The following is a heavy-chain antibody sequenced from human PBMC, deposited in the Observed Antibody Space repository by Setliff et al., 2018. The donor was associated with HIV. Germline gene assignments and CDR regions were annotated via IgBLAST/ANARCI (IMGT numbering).Heavy chain of an antibody. CDR1: GFAFTSYA. J-gene: IGHJ6*02. Sequence: PGGSLRLPCAASGFAFTSYAMNWVRQAPGKGLEWISYISSSGSTIYYADSVKGRFTVSRDNSKNIFFLQMNNLRVEDTAVYFCAREFRGAPLYFYYCMDVWGQGTTVTVSS. CDR3: AREFRGAPLYFYYCMDV. V-gene: IGHV3-48*03. D-gene: IGHD3-10*01. CDR2: ISSSGSTI.